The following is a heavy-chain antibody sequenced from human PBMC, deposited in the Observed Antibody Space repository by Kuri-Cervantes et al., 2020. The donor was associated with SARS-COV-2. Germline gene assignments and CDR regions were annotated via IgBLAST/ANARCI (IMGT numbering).Heavy chain of an antibody. V-gene: IGHV4-39*01. CDR3: ARGVAARPNWFDP. CDR2: IYYSGGT. J-gene: IGHJ5*02. CDR1: GGSISSSSYY. D-gene: IGHD6-6*01. Sequence: SETLSLTCTVSGGSISSSSYYWGWIRQPPGKGLEWIGSIYYSGGTYYNPSLKSRVTISVDTSKNQFSLKLSSVTAADTAVYYCARGVAARPNWFDPWGQGTLVTVSS.